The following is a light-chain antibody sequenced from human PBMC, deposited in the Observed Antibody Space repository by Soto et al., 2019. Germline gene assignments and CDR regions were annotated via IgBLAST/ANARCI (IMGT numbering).Light chain of an antibody. V-gene: IGKV3-20*01. CDR1: QSVSSGH. CDR3: QQYGSSPWT. CDR2: GAS. Sequence: EIVLTQSPGTLSLSPGERATLSCRAGQSVSSGHLARYQQRPGQAPRLLIHGASSRATGVPDRFSGSGSGTDFTLTISSLEPEDSAVYYCQQYGSSPWTFGQGTKVEIK. J-gene: IGKJ1*01.